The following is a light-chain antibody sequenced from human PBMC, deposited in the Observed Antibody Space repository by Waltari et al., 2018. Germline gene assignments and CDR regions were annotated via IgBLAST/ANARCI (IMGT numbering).Light chain of an antibody. Sequence: DIVMTQSPDSLAVSLGERPTINFKSTQSVLYSSNNKNYLAWYQQKPGQPPKLLIYWASTRESGVPDRFSGSGSGTDFTLTISSLQAEDVAVYYCQQYYSTPLTFGQGTKVEIK. CDR2: WAS. V-gene: IGKV4-1*01. CDR3: QQYYSTPLT. J-gene: IGKJ1*01. CDR1: QSVLYSSNNKNY.